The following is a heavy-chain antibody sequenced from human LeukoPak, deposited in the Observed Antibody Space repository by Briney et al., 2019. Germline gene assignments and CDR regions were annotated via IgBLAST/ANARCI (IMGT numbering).Heavy chain of an antibody. CDR2: ISSSSSYI. CDR1: GFTFSSYS. D-gene: IGHD3-22*01. J-gene: IGHJ4*02. CDR3: ARTPFPMSHGSGYVDY. V-gene: IGHV3-21*01. Sequence: PGGSLRLSCAASGFTFSSYSMNWVRQAPGKGLEWVSSISSSSSYIYYADSVKGRFTISRDNAKNSLYLQMNSLRAEDTAVYYCARTPFPMSHGSGYVDYWGQGTLVTVSS.